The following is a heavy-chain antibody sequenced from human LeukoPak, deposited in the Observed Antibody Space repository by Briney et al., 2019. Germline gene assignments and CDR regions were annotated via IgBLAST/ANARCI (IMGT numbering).Heavy chain of an antibody. J-gene: IGHJ4*02. Sequence: GGSLRLSCAASGFTFNTYTMNWVRQAPGKGLEWVSAISGSGGSTYYADSVKGRFTISRDNSKNTLYLQMNSLRAEDTAVYYCAKDPRMVAAPYYFDYWGQGTLVTVSS. CDR3: AKDPRMVAAPYYFDY. CDR1: GFTFNTYT. V-gene: IGHV3-23*01. CDR2: ISGSGGST. D-gene: IGHD2-15*01.